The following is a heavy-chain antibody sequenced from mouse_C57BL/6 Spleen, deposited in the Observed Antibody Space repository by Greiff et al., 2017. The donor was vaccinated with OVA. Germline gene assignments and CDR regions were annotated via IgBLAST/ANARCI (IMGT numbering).Heavy chain of an antibody. CDR3: ARDYYGAWYFDV. Sequence: LQQSGAELVKPGASVKMSCKASGYTFTSYWITWVKQRPGQGLEWIGDIYPGSGSTNYNEKFKSKATLTVDTSSSTAYMQLSSLTSEDSAVYYCARDYYGAWYFDVWGTGTTVTVSS. CDR1: GYTFTSYW. V-gene: IGHV1-55*01. CDR2: IYPGSGST. J-gene: IGHJ1*03. D-gene: IGHD1-1*01.